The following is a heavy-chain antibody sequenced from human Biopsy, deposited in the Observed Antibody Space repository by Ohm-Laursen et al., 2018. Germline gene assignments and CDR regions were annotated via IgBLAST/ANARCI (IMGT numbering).Heavy chain of an antibody. V-gene: IGHV4-59*01. CDR2: IYYTGST. J-gene: IGHJ4*02. CDR1: RDSTSNYY. CDR3: ARDSRGGHLNTTLITGKNLDS. Sequence: SETLSLTWTVSRDSTSNYYWTWIRQSPGKGLEWIGYIYYTGSTNYNPPVKSRVTISVDTSKNQFSLKLNSVTAADTAVYFCARDSRGGHLNTTLITGKNLDSWGQGILVTVSS. D-gene: IGHD3-16*01.